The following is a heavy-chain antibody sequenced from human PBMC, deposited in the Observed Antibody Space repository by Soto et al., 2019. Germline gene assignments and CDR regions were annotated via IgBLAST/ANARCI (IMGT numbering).Heavy chain of an antibody. CDR2: IIPIFGTA. V-gene: IGHV1-69*06. CDR1: GGTFSSYA. CDR3: ARFPLRGQYFDY. D-gene: IGHD4-17*01. Sequence: SVKVSCKASGGTFSSYAISWVRQAPGQGLEWMGGIIPIFGTANYAQKFQGRVTITADKSTSTAYMELSSLRSEDTAVYYCARFPLRGQYFDYWGQGTLVTVSS. J-gene: IGHJ4*02.